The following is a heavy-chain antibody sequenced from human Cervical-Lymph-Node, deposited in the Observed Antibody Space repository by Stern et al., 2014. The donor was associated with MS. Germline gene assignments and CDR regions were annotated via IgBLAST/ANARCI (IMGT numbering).Heavy chain of an antibody. V-gene: IGHV3-30*04. J-gene: IGHJ4*02. D-gene: IGHD1-26*01. CDR3: AKGGSGSYLD. CDR1: GFVFRRYA. CDR2: ISYDGRDK. Sequence: VKLVESGGGVVQPGRSLRLSCAASGFVFRRYALPWVRQAPGKGLEWVALISYDGRDKLYTDSVKGRFTVSRDNSNNTVDLEMNSLRLEDTAVYYCAKGGSGSYLDWGQGSLVTVSS.